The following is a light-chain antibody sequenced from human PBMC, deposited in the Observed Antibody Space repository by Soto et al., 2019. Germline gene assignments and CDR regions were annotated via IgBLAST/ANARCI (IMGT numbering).Light chain of an antibody. CDR1: SGHSNYA. J-gene: IGLJ1*01. Sequence: QSVLTQSPSASASLGASVKLTCTLSSGHSNYAIAWHQQQPEKGPRYLMKLNSSGRHSKGDGIPDRFSGSSSGAERYLTISSLQSEDEADYYCQSYDSSLSGSYVFGTGTKVTVL. CDR3: QSYDSSLSGSYV. V-gene: IGLV4-69*01. CDR2: LNSSGRH.